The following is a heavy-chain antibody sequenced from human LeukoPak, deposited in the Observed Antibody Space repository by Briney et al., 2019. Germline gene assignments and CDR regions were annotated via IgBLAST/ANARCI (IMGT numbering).Heavy chain of an antibody. Sequence: SVKVSCKASGGTFSSYAISWVRQAPGQGLEWMGRIIPILGIANYAQKFQGRVTITADKSTSTAYMELSSLRSEDTAVYYCARDTEIYGSGSYFDYWGQGTLVTVSS. CDR2: IIPILGIA. CDR3: ARDTEIYGSGSYFDY. D-gene: IGHD3-10*01. CDR1: GGTFSSYA. J-gene: IGHJ4*02. V-gene: IGHV1-69*04.